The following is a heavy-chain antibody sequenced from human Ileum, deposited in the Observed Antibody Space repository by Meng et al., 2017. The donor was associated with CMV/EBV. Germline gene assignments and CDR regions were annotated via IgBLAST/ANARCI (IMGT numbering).Heavy chain of an antibody. Sequence: ASVKVSRKASGYTFTSYYMHWVRQAPGQGLEWMGIINPSGGSTSYAQKFQGRVTMTRDTSTSTVYMELSSLRSEDTAVYYCARESGYYGSGSYYGRYYYGMDVWGQGTTVTVSS. CDR1: GYTFTSYY. CDR3: ARESGYYGSGSYYGRYYYGMDV. CDR2: INPSGGST. D-gene: IGHD3-10*01. V-gene: IGHV1-46*01. J-gene: IGHJ6*02.